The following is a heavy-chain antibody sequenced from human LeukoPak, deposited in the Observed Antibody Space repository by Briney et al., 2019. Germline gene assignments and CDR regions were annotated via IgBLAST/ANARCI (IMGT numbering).Heavy chain of an antibody. J-gene: IGHJ4*02. CDR2: ISSSGDTI. Sequence: PGGSLRLSCAASGFTLSHYYMTWIRQAPGKGLEWLSCISSSGDTIYYADSVKGRLTVSRDNAENSLYLQMNSLRAEDTAMYYCARQGSEIDYWGQGTLVTVSS. V-gene: IGHV3-11*01. CDR3: ARQGSEIDY. CDR1: GFTLSHYY.